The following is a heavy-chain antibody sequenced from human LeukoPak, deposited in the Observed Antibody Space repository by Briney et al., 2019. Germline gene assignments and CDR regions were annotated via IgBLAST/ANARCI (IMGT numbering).Heavy chain of an antibody. J-gene: IGHJ5*02. CDR1: GFTFSSYV. V-gene: IGHV3-23*01. Sequence: PGGSLRLSCAASGFTFSSYVMTWVRLAPGKGLEWVSAIGGSGGATYYADSVKGRFTISRDNSKNTLNLQMNSLRAEDTAVYYCAKGYDSSGNYSHWFDPWGQGTLVTVSS. D-gene: IGHD3-22*01. CDR3: AKGYDSSGNYSHWFDP. CDR2: IGGSGGAT.